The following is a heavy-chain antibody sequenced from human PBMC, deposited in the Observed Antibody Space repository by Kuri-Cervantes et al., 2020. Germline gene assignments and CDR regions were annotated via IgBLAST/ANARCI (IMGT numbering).Heavy chain of an antibody. CDR1: GYFIRSGNY. V-gene: IGHV4-38-2*01. CDR2: MYHSGST. CDR3: SGGGY. J-gene: IGHJ4*02. Sequence: SETLSLTCAVSGYFIRSGNYWGWIRQTPGKGLEWIGSMYHSGSTYYNPSLKSRVTISVDTSKNQFSLKLTFVTAADTAMYFCSGGGYWGQGTLVTVSS.